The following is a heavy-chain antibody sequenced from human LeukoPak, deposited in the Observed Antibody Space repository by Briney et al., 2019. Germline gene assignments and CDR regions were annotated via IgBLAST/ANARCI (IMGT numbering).Heavy chain of an antibody. D-gene: IGHD1-26*01. CDR1: GGSISSYY. CDR3: ARENSGSYREFDY. Sequence: SETLSLTCTVSGGSISSYYWSWIRQPAGRGLEWVGRIYTSGSTNYNASLKSRVSMSVDTSKNQFSLKLSSVTAADTAVFYCARENSGSYREFDYWGQGTLVTVSS. J-gene: IGHJ4*02. V-gene: IGHV4-4*07. CDR2: IYTSGST.